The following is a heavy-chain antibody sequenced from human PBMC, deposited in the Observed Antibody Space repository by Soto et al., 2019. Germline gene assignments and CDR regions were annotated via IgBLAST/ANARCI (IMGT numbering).Heavy chain of an antibody. Sequence: SVKVSCKASGGTFSSYAISWVRQAPGQGLEWMGGIIPIFGTANYAQKFQGRVTITADKSTTTAYMELSSLRSEDTAVYYCARVVGTTYYYDSSGYYHYDAFDIWGQGTMVIVSS. CDR1: GGTFSSYA. J-gene: IGHJ3*02. V-gene: IGHV1-69*06. D-gene: IGHD3-22*01. CDR2: IIPIFGTA. CDR3: ARVVGTTYYYDSSGYYHYDAFDI.